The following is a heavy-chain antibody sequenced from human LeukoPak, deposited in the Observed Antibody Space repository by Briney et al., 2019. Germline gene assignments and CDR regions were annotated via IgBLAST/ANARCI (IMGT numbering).Heavy chain of an antibody. Sequence: GGSLRLSCAASGFTFSSYGMHWVRQAPGKGLEWVAVIWYDGSNKYYADSVKGRFTISRDNSKNTLYLQMNSLRAEDTAVYYCAKDSSPYYDFWSGYYSGYYYGMDVWGQGTTVTVSS. D-gene: IGHD3-3*01. CDR1: GFTFSSYG. V-gene: IGHV3-33*06. J-gene: IGHJ6*02. CDR3: AKDSSPYYDFWSGYYSGYYYGMDV. CDR2: IWYDGSNK.